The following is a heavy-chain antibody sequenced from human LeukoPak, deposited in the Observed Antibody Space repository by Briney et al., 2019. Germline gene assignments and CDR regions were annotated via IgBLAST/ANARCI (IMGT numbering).Heavy chain of an antibody. Sequence: PGGSLRLSCAASGFLFSSYAMHWVRQAPGKGLEWVGVISYDGSNKYYSDSVKGRFTFSRDNSKNTVYVQMNSLSGEDTAVYYCARDAYSSRATTLDFWGQGTLVAVST. CDR3: ARDAYSSRATTLDF. V-gene: IGHV3-30-3*01. CDR1: GFLFSSYA. D-gene: IGHD6-13*01. J-gene: IGHJ4*02. CDR2: ISYDGSNK.